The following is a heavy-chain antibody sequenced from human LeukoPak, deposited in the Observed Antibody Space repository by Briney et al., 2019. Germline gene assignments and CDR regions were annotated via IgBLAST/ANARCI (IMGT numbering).Heavy chain of an antibody. CDR3: ARGRWDTGGLHGLDV. CDR2: IWYDGSSK. Sequence: GGSLRLSCAASGFTFSSFGMHWVRQAPGKGLEWVAVIWYDGSSKYYADSVEGRFTISRDNSQNTLYLQGNNLRAEDTAVYCCARGRWDTGGLHGLDVWGQGTTVTVSS. CDR1: GFTFSSFG. D-gene: IGHD2-8*02. V-gene: IGHV3-33*08. J-gene: IGHJ6*02.